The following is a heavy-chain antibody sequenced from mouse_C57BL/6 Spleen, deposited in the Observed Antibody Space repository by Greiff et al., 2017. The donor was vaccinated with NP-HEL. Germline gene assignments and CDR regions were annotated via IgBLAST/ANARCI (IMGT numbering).Heavy chain of an antibody. J-gene: IGHJ3*01. CDR2: IRLKSDNYAT. Sequence: EVKLVESGGGLVQPGGSMKLSCVASGFTFSNYWMNWVRQSPEKGLEWVAQIRLKSDNYATHYAESVKGRFTISRDDSKSSVYLQMNNLRAEDTGIYYCTEGGYDGFAYWGQGTLVTVSA. V-gene: IGHV6-3*01. CDR3: TEGGYDGFAY. D-gene: IGHD2-2*01. CDR1: GFTFSNYW.